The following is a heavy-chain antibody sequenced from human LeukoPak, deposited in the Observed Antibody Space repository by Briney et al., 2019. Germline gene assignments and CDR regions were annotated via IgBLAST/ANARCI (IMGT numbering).Heavy chain of an antibody. CDR1: GFTFSSYS. D-gene: IGHD1-26*01. V-gene: IGHV3-21*01. J-gene: IGHJ4*02. Sequence: PGGSLRLSCAASGFTFSSYSMNWVRQAPGKGLEWVSSISSSSSYIYYADSVKGRFTISRDNAKNSLYLQMNSLRAEDTAVYYCARVWWELPYYFDYWGQGTLVAVSS. CDR3: ARVWWELPYYFDY. CDR2: ISSSSSYI.